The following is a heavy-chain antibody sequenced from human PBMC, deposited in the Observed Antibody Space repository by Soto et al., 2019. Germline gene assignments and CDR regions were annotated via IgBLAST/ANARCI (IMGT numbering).Heavy chain of an antibody. Sequence: PSETLSLTCAVYGGSFVGYYCSCVRHPPFKWREWIGEINHSGSTNYNPSLKSRVTISVDTSKNQFSLKLSSVTAADTAVYYCARARITIFGVVIMPNWFDPWGQGTLVTVSS. D-gene: IGHD3-3*01. V-gene: IGHV4-34*01. J-gene: IGHJ5*02. CDR1: GGSFVGYY. CDR3: ARARITIFGVVIMPNWFDP. CDR2: INHSGST.